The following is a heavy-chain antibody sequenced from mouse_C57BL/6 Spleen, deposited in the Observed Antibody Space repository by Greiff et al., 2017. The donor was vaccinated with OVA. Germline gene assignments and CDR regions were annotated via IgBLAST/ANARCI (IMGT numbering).Heavy chain of an antibody. V-gene: IGHV5-4*03. CDR3: ASRTYYGSSYWYFDV. Sequence: EVQGVESGGGLVKPGGSLKLSCAASGFTFSSYAMSWVRQTPEKRLEWVATISDGGSYTYYPDNVKGRFTISRDNAKNNLYLQMSHLKSEDTAMYYCASRTYYGSSYWYFDVGGTGTTVTVSS. CDR2: ISDGGSYT. J-gene: IGHJ1*03. D-gene: IGHD1-1*01. CDR1: GFTFSSYA.